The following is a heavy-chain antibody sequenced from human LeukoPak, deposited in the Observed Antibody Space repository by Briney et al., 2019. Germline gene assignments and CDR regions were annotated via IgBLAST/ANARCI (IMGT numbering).Heavy chain of an antibody. CDR2: ISSSGSTI. Sequence: GGSLRLSCAASGFTFSDYYMSWIRQAPGKGLEWVSYISSSGSTIYYADSVKGRFTISRDNAKNSLYLQMNSLRAEDTAVYYCARDQGTYGDYGDYYYYHYMDVWGKGTTVTVSS. CDR3: ARDQGTYGDYGDYYYYHYMDV. CDR1: GFTFSDYY. D-gene: IGHD4-17*01. J-gene: IGHJ6*03. V-gene: IGHV3-11*04.